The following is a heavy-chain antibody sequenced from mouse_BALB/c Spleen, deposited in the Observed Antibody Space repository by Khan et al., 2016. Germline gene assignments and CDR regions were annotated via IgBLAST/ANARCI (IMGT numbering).Heavy chain of an antibody. V-gene: IGHV2-3*01. CDR3: AGQLWSPFAY. J-gene: IGHJ3*01. D-gene: IGHD6-1*01. CDR2: IWGDGST. CDR1: GFSLTSYG. Sequence: QVQLKQSGPGLVAPSQSLSITCTVSGFSLTSYGVSWVRQPPGKGMEWRGVIWGDGSTNYHSAIISRLSISKDNSKSQVFLKLNSLQTDATATYYCAGQLWSPFAYWGQGTLFTVS.